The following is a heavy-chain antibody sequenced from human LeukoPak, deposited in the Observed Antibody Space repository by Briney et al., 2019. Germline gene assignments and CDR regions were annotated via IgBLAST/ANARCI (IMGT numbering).Heavy chain of an antibody. J-gene: IGHJ4*02. CDR1: GGSISSYY. D-gene: IGHD6-13*01. CDR3: ATSIAAAGRDFDY. V-gene: IGHV4-59*01. Sequence: KSSETLSLTCTVSGGSISSYYWSWIRQPPGKGLEWIGYIYYSGSTNYNPSLKSRVTISVDTSKSQFSLKLSSVTAADTAVYYCATSIAAAGRDFDYWGQGTLVTVSS. CDR2: IYYSGST.